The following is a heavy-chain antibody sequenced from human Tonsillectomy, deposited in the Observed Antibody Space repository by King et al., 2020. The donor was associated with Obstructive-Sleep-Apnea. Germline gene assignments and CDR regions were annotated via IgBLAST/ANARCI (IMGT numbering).Heavy chain of an antibody. D-gene: IGHD5-12*01. CDR2: IYYSGST. CDR3: AREGRYTGYDFD. J-gene: IGHJ4*02. Sequence: QLQESGPGLVRPSETLSLTCTVSGGSISSRSYYWGWIRQPPGKWLEWVGGIYYSGSTNYNPSLKSRVTISVDTSKNQFSLRLSSVTAADTAVYYCAREGRYTGYDFDWGQGTLVTVSS. V-gene: IGHV4-39*07. CDR1: GGSISSRSYY.